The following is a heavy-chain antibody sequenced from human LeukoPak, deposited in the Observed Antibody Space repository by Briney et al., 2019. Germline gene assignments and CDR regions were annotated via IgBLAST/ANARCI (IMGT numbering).Heavy chain of an antibody. D-gene: IGHD4-17*01. CDR3: ARGATVTLLGTEFDY. V-gene: IGHV1-2*02. CDR1: GYFFTDYY. Sequence: GASVKVSCKASGYFFTDYYMHWVRQAPGQGLEWMGWINPNTGGTNYAQKFQGRVTMTRDTSVSTAFVELSRLRSDDTAVYYCARGATVTLLGTEFDYGGQGTLLTVSS. J-gene: IGHJ4*02. CDR2: INPNTGGT.